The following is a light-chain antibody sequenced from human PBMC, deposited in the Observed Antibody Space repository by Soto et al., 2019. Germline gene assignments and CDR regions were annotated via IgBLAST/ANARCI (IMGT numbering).Light chain of an antibody. CDR1: QSISSY. J-gene: IGKJ5*01. Sequence: DIQMTQSPSSLSASVGDRVTITCRASQSISSYLNWYQQKPGKAPKLLIYAASSLQSGVPSRFSGSGSGTDFTLTISSLQPEDFAVYYCQQRSSAITFGQGTRLEIK. CDR3: QQRSSAIT. CDR2: AAS. V-gene: IGKV1-39*01.